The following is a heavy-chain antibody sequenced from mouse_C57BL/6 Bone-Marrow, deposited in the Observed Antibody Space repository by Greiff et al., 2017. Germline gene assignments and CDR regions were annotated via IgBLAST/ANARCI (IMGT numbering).Heavy chain of an antibody. CDR2: IHPNSGST. V-gene: IGHV1-64*01. CDR3: ARRGPTIVTTPYFDY. Sequence: VQLQQSGAELVKPGASVKLSCKASGYTFTSYWMHWVKQRPGQGLEWIGMIHPNSGSTNYNEKFKSKATLTVDKSSSPAYMQLSSLTSEDSAVYYCARRGPTIVTTPYFDYWGQGTTLTVSS. J-gene: IGHJ2*01. D-gene: IGHD2-5*01. CDR1: GYTFTSYW.